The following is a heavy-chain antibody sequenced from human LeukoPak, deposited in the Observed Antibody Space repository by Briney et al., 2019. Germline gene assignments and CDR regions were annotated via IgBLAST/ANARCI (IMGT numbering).Heavy chain of an antibody. CDR3: AKGRGIVGYFDY. Sequence: PGGSLRLSCAASGFTFSSYGMHWVRQAPGKGLEWVAVISYDGSNKYYADSVKGRFTISRDNSKNTLYLQMNSLRAEDTAAYYCAKGRGIVGYFDYWGQGTLVTVSS. CDR2: ISYDGSNK. J-gene: IGHJ4*02. D-gene: IGHD3-16*01. V-gene: IGHV3-30*18. CDR1: GFTFSSYG.